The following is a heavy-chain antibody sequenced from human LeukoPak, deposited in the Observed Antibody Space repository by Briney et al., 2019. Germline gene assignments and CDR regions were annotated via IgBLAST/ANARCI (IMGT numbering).Heavy chain of an antibody. J-gene: IGHJ4*02. CDR1: GGSISSSSYY. Sequence: SETLSLTCTVSGGSISSSSYYWGWIRQPPGKGLEWIGSIYYSGSTYYNPSLKSRVTISVDTSKNQFSLKLNSVTAADTAVYYCARISVCSGGSCQFDYWGQGTLVTVSS. CDR3: ARISVCSGGSCQFDY. CDR2: IYYSGST. D-gene: IGHD2-15*01. V-gene: IGHV4-39*07.